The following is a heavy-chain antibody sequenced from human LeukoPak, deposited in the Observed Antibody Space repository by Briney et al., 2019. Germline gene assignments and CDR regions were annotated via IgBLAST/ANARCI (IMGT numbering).Heavy chain of an antibody. Sequence: SVKVSCKASGGTFSSYAISWVRQAPGQGLEWMGGIIPIFGTANYAQKFQGRVTITTDESTSTAYMELSSLRSEDTAVYYCARVSSPRKVRGPSSHDPYYYYMDVWGKGTTVTVSS. CDR2: IIPIFGTA. CDR1: GGTFSSYA. CDR3: ARVSSPRKVRGPSSHDPYYYYMDV. J-gene: IGHJ6*03. D-gene: IGHD3-10*01. V-gene: IGHV1-69*05.